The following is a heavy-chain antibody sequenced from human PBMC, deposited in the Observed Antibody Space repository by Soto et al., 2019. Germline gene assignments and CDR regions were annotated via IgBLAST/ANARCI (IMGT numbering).Heavy chain of an antibody. V-gene: IGHV3-53*02. Sequence: EVQLVETGGGLIQPGGSLRLSCAASGFTVSSNYMSWVRQAPGQGLEWVSVIYSGGSTYYADSVKGRFTISRDNSKNTLYLQMNSLRAEDTEVYYGASSSGYYYKLDYWGQGTLVTVSS. CDR3: ASSSGYYYKLDY. J-gene: IGHJ4*02. CDR1: GFTVSSNY. CDR2: IYSGGST. D-gene: IGHD3-22*01.